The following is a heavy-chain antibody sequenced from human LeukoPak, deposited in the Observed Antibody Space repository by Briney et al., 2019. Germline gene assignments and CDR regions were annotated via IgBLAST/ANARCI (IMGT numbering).Heavy chain of an antibody. CDR3: AKDLRWDHPGFDP. CDR2: INPGGGST. D-gene: IGHD4-23*01. V-gene: IGHV1-46*01. CDR1: GYTFTSYY. J-gene: IGHJ5*02. Sequence: ASVKVSCKAPGYTFTSYYIHWVRQAPGQGLEWMGIINPGGGSTSYAQKFQDRVAMTRDTSTSTVNMELSSLRSEGTAVYYCAKDLRWDHPGFDPWGQGTLVIVSS.